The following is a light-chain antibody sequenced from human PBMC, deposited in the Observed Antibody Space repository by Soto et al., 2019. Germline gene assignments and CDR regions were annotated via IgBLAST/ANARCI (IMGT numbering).Light chain of an antibody. Sequence: QSVLTQPPSASGTPGQRVTISCSGSSSNIGSNTVNWYQQLPGTAPKLLRYSNNQRPSGVPDRFSGSKSGTSASVAISGLQSEDEADYYYAAWDDSLNGVVFGGGTKVTVL. V-gene: IGLV1-44*01. CDR1: SSNIGSNT. CDR2: SNN. J-gene: IGLJ2*01. CDR3: AAWDDSLNGVV.